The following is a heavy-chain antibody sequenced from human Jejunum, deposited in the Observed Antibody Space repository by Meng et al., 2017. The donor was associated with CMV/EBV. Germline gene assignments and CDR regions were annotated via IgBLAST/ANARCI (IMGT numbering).Heavy chain of an antibody. J-gene: IGHJ4*02. CDR2: INPDGTTT. D-gene: IGHD3-3*01. V-gene: IGHV3-74*01. CDR1: GFTFDISW. CDR3: ARDWSGYIDY. Sequence: SCSASGFTFDISWLHWVRQAPGKGLVWVSRINPDGTTTNYAASVKGRFAISRDNAKNTLYLQMSGLRVEDTAVYYCARDWSGYIDYWGQGNLVTVSS.